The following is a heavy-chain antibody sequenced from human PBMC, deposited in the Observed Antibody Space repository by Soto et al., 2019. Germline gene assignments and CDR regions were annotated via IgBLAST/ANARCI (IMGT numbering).Heavy chain of an antibody. V-gene: IGHV1-69*01. D-gene: IGHD2-15*01. CDR2: IIPIFGTA. J-gene: IGHJ6*02. CDR1: GGTFSSYA. Sequence: QVQLVQSGAEVKKPGSSVKVSCKASGGTFSSYAITWVRQAPGQGLEWMGGIIPIFGTANYAQKFQGRVMITADESASTAYMELSSLRSEDTAVYYCARDRSGYCSGGSCYSDYYYGMDVWGQGTTVTVSS. CDR3: ARDRSGYCSGGSCYSDYYYGMDV.